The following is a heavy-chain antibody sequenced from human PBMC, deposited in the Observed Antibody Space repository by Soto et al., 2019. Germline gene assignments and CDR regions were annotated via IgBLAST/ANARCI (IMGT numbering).Heavy chain of an antibody. CDR2: ISWNSGSI. D-gene: IGHD3-10*01. J-gene: IGHJ6*02. CDR3: AKDMVRGVIIANYYYYYGMDV. CDR1: GFTFDDYA. Sequence: GGSLRLSCAASGFTFDDYAMHRVRQAPGKGLEWVSGISWNSGSIGYADSVKGRFTISRDNAKNSLYLQMNSLRAEDTALYYCAKDMVRGVIIANYYYYYGMDVWGQGTTVTVSS. V-gene: IGHV3-9*01.